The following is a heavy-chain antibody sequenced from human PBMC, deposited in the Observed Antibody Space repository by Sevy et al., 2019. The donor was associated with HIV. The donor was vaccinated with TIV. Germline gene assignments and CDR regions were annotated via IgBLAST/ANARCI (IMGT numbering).Heavy chain of an antibody. CDR2: IRYDGGYK. CDR3: VKDRAQMLRYYLDY. J-gene: IGHJ4*02. D-gene: IGHD3-16*02. CDR1: GFTFSTYG. Sequence: GGSQRLSCAASGFTFSTYGMHWVRQAPGKGLDWVAFIRYDGGYKYYADSVKGRFTISRDNSKNTVYLQMNSLRAEDTAVYYCVKDRAQMLRYYLDYWGQGTLVTVSS. V-gene: IGHV3-30*02.